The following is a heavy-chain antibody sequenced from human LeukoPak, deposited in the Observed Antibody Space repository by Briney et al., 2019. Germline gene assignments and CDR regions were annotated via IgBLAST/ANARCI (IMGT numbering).Heavy chain of an antibody. V-gene: IGHV4-39*02. CDR2: IDYSGST. CDR3: ARRLDIVVVVAATPNDAFDI. CDR1: GGSISSSSYY. Sequence: PSETLSLTCTVSGGSISSSSYYWGWIRQPPGKGLGWIGSIDYSGSTYYNPSLKSRVTISVDTSKNHFSLKLSYVTAADTAVYYCARRLDIVVVVAATPNDAFDIWGQGTMVTVSS. J-gene: IGHJ3*02. D-gene: IGHD2-15*01.